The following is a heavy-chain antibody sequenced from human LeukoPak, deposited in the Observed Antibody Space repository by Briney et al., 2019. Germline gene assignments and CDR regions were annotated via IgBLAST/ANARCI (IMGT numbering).Heavy chain of an antibody. CDR2: ISAYNGNT. J-gene: IGHJ6*02. Sequence: ASVKVSCKASGYTFTSYGISWVRQAPGQGLEWMGWISAYNGNTNYAQKLQGRVTMTTDTFTSTAYMELRSLRSDDTAVYYCAKDSSSWYGMDVWGQGTTVTVSS. D-gene: IGHD6-13*01. V-gene: IGHV1-18*01. CDR1: GYTFTSYG. CDR3: AKDSSSWYGMDV.